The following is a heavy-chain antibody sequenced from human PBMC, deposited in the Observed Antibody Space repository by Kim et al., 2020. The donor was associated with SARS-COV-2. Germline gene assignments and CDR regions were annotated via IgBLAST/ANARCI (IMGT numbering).Heavy chain of an antibody. J-gene: IGHJ5*02. CDR2: GST. CDR3: ARDPWLEPT. V-gene: IGHV3-66*01. D-gene: IGHD1-1*01. Sequence: GSTYYADSVKGRFTISRDNSKNTLYLQMNSLRAEDTAVYYCARDPWLEPTWGQGTLVTVSS.